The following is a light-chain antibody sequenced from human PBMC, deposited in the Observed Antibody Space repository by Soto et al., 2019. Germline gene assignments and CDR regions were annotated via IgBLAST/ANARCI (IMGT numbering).Light chain of an antibody. CDR3: QQTYSTPLT. CDR2: AAS. J-gene: IGKJ4*01. CDR1: QAVSSS. V-gene: IGKV1-8*01. Sequence: AIRLTQSPPSLSASIGDRVTITCRTSQAVSSSFAWYRQKPGKAPELLIYAASTLQSGVPSRFSGSGSGTDFTLSINSLQPEDFATYYCQQTYSTPLTFGGGTKVDIK.